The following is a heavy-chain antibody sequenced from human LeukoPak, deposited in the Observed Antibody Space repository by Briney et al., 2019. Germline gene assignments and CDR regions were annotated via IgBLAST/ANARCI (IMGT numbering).Heavy chain of an antibody. CDR3: AKGVWAPRFDS. CDR1: GASFSCDY. D-gene: IGHD7-27*01. J-gene: IGHJ5*01. CDR2: INHSETI. Sequence: PSETLSLTCAVYGASFSCDYWSWIRQAPGKGLEGIGEINHSETITYNPSLKSRVTISAEKSKSQFSLRLTSVTAADTAVYYCAKGVWAPRFDSWGQGTLVTVSS. V-gene: IGHV4-34*01.